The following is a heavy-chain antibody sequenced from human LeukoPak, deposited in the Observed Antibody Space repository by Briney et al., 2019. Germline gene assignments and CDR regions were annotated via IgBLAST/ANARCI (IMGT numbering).Heavy chain of an antibody. D-gene: IGHD3-10*01. J-gene: IGHJ4*02. CDR3: ASGKLWFGELLIDY. V-gene: IGHV4-39*01. CDR1: GGSISSSSYY. CDR2: IYYSGST. Sequence: SETLSLTCTVSGGSISSSSYYWGWIRQPPGKGLEWIGSIYYSGSTYYSPSLKSRVTISVDTSKNQFSLKLSSVTAADTAVYYCASGKLWFGELLIDYWGQGTLVTVSS.